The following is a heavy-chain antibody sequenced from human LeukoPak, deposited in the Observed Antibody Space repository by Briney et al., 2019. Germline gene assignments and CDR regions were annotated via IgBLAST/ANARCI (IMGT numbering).Heavy chain of an antibody. D-gene: IGHD3-9*01. CDR3: ARDLRYFSL. Sequence: SETLSLTCTVSGYSISTGYYWDWIRQPPGEGPEWIGSIYHSGSTYYNLSLKGRVTISRDTSKNQFSLKLSSVTAADTAVYYCARDLRYFSLWGQGTLVTVSS. CDR1: GYSISTGYY. V-gene: IGHV4-38-2*02. CDR2: IYHSGST. J-gene: IGHJ4*02.